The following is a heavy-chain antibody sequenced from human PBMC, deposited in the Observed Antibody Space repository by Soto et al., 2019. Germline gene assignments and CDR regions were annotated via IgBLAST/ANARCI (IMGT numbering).Heavy chain of an antibody. D-gene: IGHD2-15*01. CDR2: ISYDGSNK. V-gene: IGHV3-30-3*01. Sequence: QVQLVESGGGVVQPGRSLRLSCAASGFTFSSYAMHWVRQAPGKGLEWVAVISYDGSNKYYADSVKGRFTISRDNSKNTLYLDMNSLRAEDTAVYYCARDHVVVAATFRASYYGMDVWGQGTTVTVSS. CDR1: GFTFSSYA. CDR3: ARDHVVVAATFRASYYGMDV. J-gene: IGHJ6*02.